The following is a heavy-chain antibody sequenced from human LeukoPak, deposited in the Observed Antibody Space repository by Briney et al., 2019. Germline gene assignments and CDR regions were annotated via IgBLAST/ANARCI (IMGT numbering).Heavy chain of an antibody. J-gene: IGHJ5*02. V-gene: IGHV1-46*01. CDR2: INPSGGST. D-gene: IGHD2-15*01. CDR3: ARRVCSGGSCHSNWFDP. CDR1: GYTFTSYF. Sequence: ASVKVSCKASGYTFTSYFMHWVRQAPGQGLEWMGIINPSGGSTGYAQKFQGRVTMTRDTSTSTVYMELSSLRSEDTAVYYCARRVCSGGSCHSNWFDPWGQGTPVTVSS.